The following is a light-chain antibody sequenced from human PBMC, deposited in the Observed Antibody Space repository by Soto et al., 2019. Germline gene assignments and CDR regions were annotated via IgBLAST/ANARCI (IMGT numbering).Light chain of an antibody. CDR3: QQSYSTPIT. Sequence: DIVMTQSPDSLAVSLGERATINCKSSQSVLFSSNNKNYLAWYQQKPGQPTKLLIYWASTRESGVPNRFSGSGSGTDFTLTISSLQAEDVAVYHCQQSYSTPITFGQGTRLEIK. V-gene: IGKV4-1*01. CDR2: WAS. CDR1: QSVLFSSNNKNY. J-gene: IGKJ5*01.